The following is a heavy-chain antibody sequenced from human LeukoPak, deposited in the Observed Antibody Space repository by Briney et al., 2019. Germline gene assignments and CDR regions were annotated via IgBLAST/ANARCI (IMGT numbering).Heavy chain of an antibody. CDR3: VKEIGALGTNAFDI. V-gene: IGHV3-43*02. CDR1: GFSFYDYP. CDR2: ISVDGVKT. J-gene: IGHJ3*02. Sequence: QPGGSLRLSCAAAGFSFYDYPMHWVRQPPGKGLEWVSLISVDGVKTYYADSVRGRFTISRDNSKDSLYLQMNSLRTEDTAMYYCVKEIGALGTNAFDIWGQGTMVTVSS. D-gene: IGHD4/OR15-4a*01.